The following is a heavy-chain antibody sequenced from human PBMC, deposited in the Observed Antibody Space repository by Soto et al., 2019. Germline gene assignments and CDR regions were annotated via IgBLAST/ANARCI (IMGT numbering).Heavy chain of an antibody. D-gene: IGHD1-26*01. CDR2: INHSGST. CDR3: ASLNRGYSGRRLYYYGMDV. J-gene: IGHJ6*02. CDR1: GGSFSGYY. V-gene: IGHV4-34*01. Sequence: SETLSLTCAVYGGSFSGYYWSWIRQPPGKGLEWIGEINHSGSTNYNPSLKSRVTISVDTSKNQFSLKLSSVTAADTAVYYCASLNRGYSGRRLYYYGMDVWGQGTTVTVSS.